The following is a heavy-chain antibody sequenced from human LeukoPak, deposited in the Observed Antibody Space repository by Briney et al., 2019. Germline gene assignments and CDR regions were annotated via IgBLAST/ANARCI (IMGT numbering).Heavy chain of an antibody. CDR1: GFTFSSYA. V-gene: IGHV3-23*01. Sequence: GGSLRLSCAVSGFTFSSYAMSWVRQAPGKGLEWVSAISGSGGRIYYADSVKGRSTISRDNSKNTLYLQMNSLRAEDTALYYCAKLEYYFDSTGYFDYWGQGTLVTVSS. D-gene: IGHD3-22*01. CDR2: ISGSGGRI. J-gene: IGHJ4*02. CDR3: AKLEYYFDSTGYFDY.